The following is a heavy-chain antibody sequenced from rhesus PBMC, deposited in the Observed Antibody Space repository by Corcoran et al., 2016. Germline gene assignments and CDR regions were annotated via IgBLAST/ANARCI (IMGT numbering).Heavy chain of an antibody. Sequence: QVTLKESGPALVKPTQTLTLTCTFSGFSLTTSGMGVGWIRQPPGKALDGLELIYWDDDKRNNTSRKSRLTLSKDTSKNQVVLTMTNMDPMDTATYYCARGLYYDSDPNSPIDYWGQGVLVTVSS. V-gene: IGHV2-152*01. CDR1: GFSLTTSGMG. D-gene: IGHD3-28*01. J-gene: IGHJ4*01. CDR3: ARGLYYDSDPNSPIDY. CDR2: IYWDDDK.